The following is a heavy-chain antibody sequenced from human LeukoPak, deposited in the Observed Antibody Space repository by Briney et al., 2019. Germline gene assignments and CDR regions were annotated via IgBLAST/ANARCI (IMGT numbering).Heavy chain of an antibody. J-gene: IGHJ4*02. D-gene: IGHD2-15*01. CDR3: AKLISSATNY. Sequence: PGGSLRLSCAASGFTFDDYGMSWVRQAPGKGLEWVSGISGRDSTTYYADSVKGRFTISRDNSKNTLYLQMNSLRVEDTAVFYCAKLISSATNYWGQGTLVTVSS. CDR1: GFTFDDYG. V-gene: IGHV3-23*01. CDR2: ISGRDSTT.